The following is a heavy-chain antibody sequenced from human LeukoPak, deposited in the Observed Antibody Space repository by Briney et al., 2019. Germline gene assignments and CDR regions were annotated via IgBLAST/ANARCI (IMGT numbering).Heavy chain of an antibody. D-gene: IGHD2-15*01. CDR1: GGSFSGYY. Sequence: SETLSLTCAVYGGSFSGYYWSWIRQPPGKGLEWIGEINHSGSTNYNPSLKSRVTISVDTSKNQFSLKLRSVTAADTAVYYCARAAVVASFPVDYWGQGTLVTVSS. CDR3: ARAAVVASFPVDY. V-gene: IGHV4-34*01. J-gene: IGHJ4*02. CDR2: INHSGST.